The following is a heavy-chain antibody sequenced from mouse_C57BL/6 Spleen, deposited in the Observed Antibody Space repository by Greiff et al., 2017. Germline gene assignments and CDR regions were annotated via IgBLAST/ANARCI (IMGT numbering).Heavy chain of an antibody. CDR2: IYPRSGNT. CDR1: GYTFTSYG. J-gene: IGHJ2*01. D-gene: IGHD3-1*01. Sequence: QVQLQQSGAELARPGASVKLSCKASGYTFTSYGISWVKQRTGQGLEWIGEIYPRSGNTYYNEKVKGKATLTAYKSSSTAYMELRSLTSEASAVYVWARMGGRANYFDYRGQGTTLTVSS. CDR3: ARMGGRANYFDY. V-gene: IGHV1-81*01.